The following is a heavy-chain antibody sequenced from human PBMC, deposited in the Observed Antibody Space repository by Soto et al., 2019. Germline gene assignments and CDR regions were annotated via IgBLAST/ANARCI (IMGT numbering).Heavy chain of an antibody. Sequence: SQTLSLTCAITGDSVSSNSAGWSWVRQSPSRGLEWLGRTYYRSKWYYEYAVSVRGRITINPDTSKNQLSLQLNSVTPEDTAVYLCARGEQYSGRIFDYWGQGTLVTVSS. D-gene: IGHD1-26*01. CDR2: TYYRSKWYY. J-gene: IGHJ4*01. V-gene: IGHV6-1*01. CDR3: ARGEQYSGRIFDY. CDR1: GDSVSSNSAG.